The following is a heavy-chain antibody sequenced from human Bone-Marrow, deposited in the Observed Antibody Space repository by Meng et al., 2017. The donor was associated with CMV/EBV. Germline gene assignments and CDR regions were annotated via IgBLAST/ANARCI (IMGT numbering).Heavy chain of an antibody. D-gene: IGHD3-16*01. CDR2: ISAYNGNT. J-gene: IGHJ4*02. V-gene: IGHV1-18*01. CDR3: ARGYSLGVIPYYFDY. CDR1: GTTFISQG. Sequence: ASVKVSCKASGTTFISQGISWVRQAPGQGLEWMGWISAYNGNTNYAQKLQGRVTMTTDTSTSTAYMELRSLRSDDTAVYYCARGYSLGVIPYYFDYWGQGTLVTVSS.